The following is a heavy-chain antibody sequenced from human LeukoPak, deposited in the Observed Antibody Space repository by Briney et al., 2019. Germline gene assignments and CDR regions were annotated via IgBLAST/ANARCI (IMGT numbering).Heavy chain of an antibody. CDR1: GYTFTSYD. CDR2: IIPIFGTA. J-gene: IGHJ2*01. V-gene: IGHV1-69*13. D-gene: IGHD7-27*01. Sequence: SVKVSCKASGYTFTSYDINWVRQATGQGLEWMGGIIPIFGTANYAQKFQGRVTITADESTSTAYMELSSLRSEDTAVYYCARSHSDSKLGTTLNFDLWGRGTLVTVSS. CDR3: ARSHSDSKLGTTLNFDL.